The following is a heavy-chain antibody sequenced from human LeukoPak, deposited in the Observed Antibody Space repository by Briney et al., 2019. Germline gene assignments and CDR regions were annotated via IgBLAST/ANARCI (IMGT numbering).Heavy chain of an antibody. CDR2: INHSGST. V-gene: IGHV4-34*01. CDR3: ARAGQGVPRTPFDY. D-gene: IGHD3-10*01. Sequence: SETLSLTCAVYGGSFSGYYWSWIRQPPRKGLEWIGEINHSGSTNYNPSLKSRVTISVDTSKNQFSLKLSSVTAADTAVYYCARAGQGVPRTPFDYWGQGTLVTVSS. J-gene: IGHJ4*02. CDR1: GGSFSGYY.